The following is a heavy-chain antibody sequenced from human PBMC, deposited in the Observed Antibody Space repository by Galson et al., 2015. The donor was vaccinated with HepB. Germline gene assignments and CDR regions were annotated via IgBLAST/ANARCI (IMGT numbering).Heavy chain of an antibody. J-gene: IGHJ4*02. D-gene: IGHD3-3*01. CDR1: GYTFTGYY. V-gene: IGHV1-2*02. Sequence: SVKVSCKASGYTFTGYYMHWVRQAPGQGLEWMGWINPNSGGTNYAQKFQGRVTMTRDTSISTAYMELSRLRSDDTAVYYCARGKYYDFWSGYSNFDYWGQGTLVTVSS. CDR2: INPNSGGT. CDR3: ARGKYYDFWSGYSNFDY.